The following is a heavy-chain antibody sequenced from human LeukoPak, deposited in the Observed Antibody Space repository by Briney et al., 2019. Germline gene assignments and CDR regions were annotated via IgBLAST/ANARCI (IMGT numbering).Heavy chain of an antibody. J-gene: IGHJ5*02. CDR2: IYDSGTT. CDR3: ARVPVVTGRIWFGP. D-gene: IGHD2-21*02. Sequence: NPSQTLSLTCAVSGISISSGGYYWSCMRQHPGKGLDSVSYIYDSGTTYYNPSLKSRATISGNTTRNQFPLKLSSMTAAATAVYYCARVPVVTGRIWFGPWGQGSLVT. CDR1: GISISSGGYY. V-gene: IGHV4-31*11.